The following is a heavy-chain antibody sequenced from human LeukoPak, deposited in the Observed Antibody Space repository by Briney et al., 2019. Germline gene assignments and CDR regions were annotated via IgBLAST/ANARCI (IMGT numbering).Heavy chain of an antibody. D-gene: IGHD6-13*01. J-gene: IGHJ4*02. CDR3: AKGGAAADYYFDY. V-gene: IGHV3-23*01. Sequence: GSLRLSCAAPEFTFSNYAMAWVRQAPGKGLQWVSAISGGGGSTSYADSVKGRFTISRDNSKNTLYLQMNSLRPEDTAVYYCAKGGAAADYYFDYWGQGTLVIVSS. CDR1: EFTFSNYA. CDR2: ISGGGGST.